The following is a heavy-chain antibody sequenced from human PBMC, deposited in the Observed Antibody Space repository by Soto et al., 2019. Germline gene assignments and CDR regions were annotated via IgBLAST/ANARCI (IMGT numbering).Heavy chain of an antibody. J-gene: IGHJ6*03. D-gene: IGHD3-16*01. CDR1: GFSFSYYG. Sequence: QEQLVESGGGVVQPGGSLRLSCEASGFSFSYYGLHWVRQAPGKGLEWVALVWYDGSRTYYSDSVKGRFTISRDNFQKTVALQMNGLRLEDTALYYCARGTSHYYYYTDVWGEGTTVTVSS. CDR2: VWYDGSRT. CDR3: ARGTSHYYYYTDV. V-gene: IGHV3-33*01.